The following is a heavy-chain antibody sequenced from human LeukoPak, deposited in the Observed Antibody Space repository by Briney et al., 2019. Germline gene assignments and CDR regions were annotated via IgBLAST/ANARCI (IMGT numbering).Heavy chain of an antibody. CDR2: IYYSGST. V-gene: IGHV4-61*01. Sequence: SETLSLTCTVSGGSVSGNIYYWNWIRQPPGKGLEWIGYIYYSGSTNYNPSLKSRVTISVDTSKNQFSLKLTSLNAADTAVYYCAREDSSGYLGYWGQGTLVTVSS. CDR3: AREDSSGYLGY. J-gene: IGHJ4*02. CDR1: GGSVSGNIYY. D-gene: IGHD3-22*01.